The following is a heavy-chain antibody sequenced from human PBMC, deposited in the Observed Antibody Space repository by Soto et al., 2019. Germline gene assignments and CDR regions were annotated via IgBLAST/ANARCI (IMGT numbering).Heavy chain of an antibody. J-gene: IGHJ6*02. CDR1: GETVCSYA. V-gene: IGHV3-30-3*01. CDR2: ISYDGSNK. Sequence: SRAASGETVCSYAMHWVCQNTGKGLEWVAVISYDGSNKYYADSVKGRFTISRDNSKNTLYLQMNSLRAEDTAVYYCARDPKYALNYYDSSGPFYGMDVWGQGTTVTVSS. D-gene: IGHD3-22*01. CDR3: ARDPKYALNYYDSSGPFYGMDV.